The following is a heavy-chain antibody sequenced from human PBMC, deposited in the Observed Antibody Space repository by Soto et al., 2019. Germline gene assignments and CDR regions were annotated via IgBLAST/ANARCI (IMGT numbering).Heavy chain of an antibody. CDR2: IFDSGNA. CDR3: ARHRRTTVAKFCFDN. Sequence: QVQLQESGPGLVKPSETLSLTCTVSGGSINSYCWSWIRQPPGKGLEWIAYIFDSGNANYNPSLKSRVTISVDTSKNQFSLKLTSVTAADTAVYYCARHRRTTVAKFCFDNWGQGALATVSS. D-gene: IGHD4-4*01. CDR1: GGSINSYC. J-gene: IGHJ4*02. V-gene: IGHV4-59*08.